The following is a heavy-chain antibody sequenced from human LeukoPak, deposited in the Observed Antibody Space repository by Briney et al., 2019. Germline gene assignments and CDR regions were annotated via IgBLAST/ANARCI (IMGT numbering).Heavy chain of an antibody. CDR2: IRQDGSEK. CDR3: AILRTLRYFAD. Sequence: AGGSLRLSCAASGFTFSTYWMNWVRQAPGKGLEWVANIRQDGSEKYYVDSVKGRFTISRDNAKKSLYLQMNSLRAQDTTVYYCAILRTLRYFADWGQGTLVTVTS. J-gene: IGHJ4*02. CDR1: GFTFSTYW. D-gene: IGHD3-9*01. V-gene: IGHV3-7*01.